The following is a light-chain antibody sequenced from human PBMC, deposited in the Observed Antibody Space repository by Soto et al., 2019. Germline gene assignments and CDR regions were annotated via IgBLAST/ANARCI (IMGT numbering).Light chain of an antibody. J-gene: IGKJ1*01. CDR2: GAS. V-gene: IGKV3-15*01. Sequence: EIVLTQSPATLSLSPGERATLSCRASQSVSSYLAWYQQKPGQAPRLLIYGASTRATGISAGISGSGSGTEFTLTISSLQSEDFAIYYCQQYNNWPRTFGQGTKVDI. CDR1: QSVSSY. CDR3: QQYNNWPRT.